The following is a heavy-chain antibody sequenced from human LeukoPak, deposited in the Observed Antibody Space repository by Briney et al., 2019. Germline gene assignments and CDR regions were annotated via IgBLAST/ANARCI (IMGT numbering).Heavy chain of an antibody. CDR2: ISVNSDHK. CDR3: TRGSYGDYEY. CDR1: GFTLSSYT. Sequence: AGGSLRLSCAASGFTLSSYTMSWVRQAPGKGLEWVASISVNSDHKPYADSVKGRFTISRDNAKNSLYLQMNSLAVDDTAVYFCTRGSYGDYEYWGQGNLVIVSS. D-gene: IGHD4-17*01. V-gene: IGHV3-21*01. J-gene: IGHJ4*02.